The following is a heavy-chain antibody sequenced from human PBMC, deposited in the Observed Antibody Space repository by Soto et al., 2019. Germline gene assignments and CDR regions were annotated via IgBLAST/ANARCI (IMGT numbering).Heavy chain of an antibody. CDR1: GYTFTNYG. CDR2: ISAYNGDT. J-gene: IGHJ4*02. D-gene: IGHD3-9*01. V-gene: IGHV1-18*01. Sequence: GASVKVSCKASGYTFTNYGLTWVRQAPGQGPEWVGWISAYNGDTHYAQKLQGRVAMTTDTSTSTAYMELRSLSSGDTAVYYCARPQNDILTDSYTNYFDSWGQGTPVTVSS. CDR3: ARPQNDILTDSYTNYFDS.